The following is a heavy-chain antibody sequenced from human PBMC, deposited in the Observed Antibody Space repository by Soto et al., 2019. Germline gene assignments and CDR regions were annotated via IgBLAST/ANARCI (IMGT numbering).Heavy chain of an antibody. CDR1: GFTFSSYA. CDR2: ISGSGGST. V-gene: IGHV3-23*01. J-gene: IGHJ3*02. Sequence: GSLILSCAASGFTFSSYAMSWVRQAPGKGLEWVSAISGSGGSTYYADSVKGRFTISRDNSKNTLYLQMNSLRAEDTAVYYCAKGGDNYYGSGSYTSGAFDIWGQGTMVTVSS. CDR3: AKGGDNYYGSGSYTSGAFDI. D-gene: IGHD3-10*01.